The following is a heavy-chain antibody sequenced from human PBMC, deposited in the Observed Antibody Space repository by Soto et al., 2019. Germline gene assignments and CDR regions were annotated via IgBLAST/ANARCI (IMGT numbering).Heavy chain of an antibody. CDR3: ARGQCSGGSCYSWSYYGMDV. Sequence: GSLRLSCAASGFTFRNNVLSWVRQAPGKGLDWVSGITGSGRDTYYADSVKGRFTISRDNSKNTVYLQMNSLRAEDTAVYYCARGQCSGGSCYSWSYYGMDVWGQGTTVTVSS. D-gene: IGHD2-15*01. J-gene: IGHJ6*02. CDR2: ITGSGRDT. CDR1: GFTFRNNV. V-gene: IGHV3-23*01.